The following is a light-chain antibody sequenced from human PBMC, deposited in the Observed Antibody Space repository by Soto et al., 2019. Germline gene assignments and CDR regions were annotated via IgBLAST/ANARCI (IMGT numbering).Light chain of an antibody. J-gene: IGLJ1*01. V-gene: IGLV2-11*01. Sequence: SVLTQPRSVSGSPGQSVTISCTGTSTYVGGYNYVSWYQQHPGKAPKLMIYDVNQRPSGVPDRFSGSTSGNAASLTISGLQAEDEADYYCCSYAGSYVFGTGTKVTVL. CDR2: DVN. CDR1: STYVGGYNY. CDR3: CSYAGSYV.